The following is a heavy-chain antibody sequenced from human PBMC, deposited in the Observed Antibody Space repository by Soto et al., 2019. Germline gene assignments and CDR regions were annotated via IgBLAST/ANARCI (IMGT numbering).Heavy chain of an antibody. Sequence: QVQLQGSGPGLVRPSETLSLTCTVSGASISTNHHNWAWVRQPPGKGLEWMGNIHYRGDTYFNPSLRSRLSMSVDTAKNQFSLKLTSVTAADTAVYYCARLPTGYPNWFDPWGQGTLVTVSS. CDR3: ARLPTGYPNWFDP. V-gene: IGHV4-39*01. D-gene: IGHD3-9*01. CDR1: GASISTNHHN. CDR2: IHYRGDT. J-gene: IGHJ5*02.